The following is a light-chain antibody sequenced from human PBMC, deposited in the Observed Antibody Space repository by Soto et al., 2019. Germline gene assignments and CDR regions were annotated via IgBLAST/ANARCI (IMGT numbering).Light chain of an antibody. CDR1: QTISSR. Sequence: DIQMTQSPSTVSASVGDRVTIACRASQTISSRLAWYQQKPGKAPNLLIYDASSLQSGVPSRFTGSGSGTEFTLTISRLQPDDFATYYCQQYNSYSGTFGQGTKVEI. V-gene: IGKV1-5*01. CDR3: QQYNSYSGT. CDR2: DAS. J-gene: IGKJ1*01.